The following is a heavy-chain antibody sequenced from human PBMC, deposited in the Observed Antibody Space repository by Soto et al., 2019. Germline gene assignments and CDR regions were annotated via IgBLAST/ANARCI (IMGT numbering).Heavy chain of an antibody. V-gene: IGHV1-3*05. CDR1: GYTFTSYA. CDR2: INAGNGNT. CDR3: ARDYNSNYQYHYGMDV. D-gene: IGHD4-4*01. J-gene: IGHJ6*02. Sequence: QVQLVQSGAEEKRPGASVKVSCKASGYTFTSYAIHGVRQAPGQRLEWMGWINAGNGNTKYSQKFQGRVTITRDTSASTTYMELSGLRSEDAAVFYCARDYNSNYQYHYGMDVWGQGTTVTVSS.